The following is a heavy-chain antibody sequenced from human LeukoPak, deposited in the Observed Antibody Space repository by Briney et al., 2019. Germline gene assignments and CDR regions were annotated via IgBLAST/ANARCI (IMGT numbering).Heavy chain of an antibody. V-gene: IGHV1-18*01. Sequence: ASVKVSCKASGYTFTNYGISWVRQAPGQGLEWMGWIGTYDGDTNFAQKLQGRVTMTTDTSTSTAYMELRSLRSDDTAVYYCARDRFVAARQRGNWFDPWGQGTLVTVSS. CDR1: GYTFTNYG. CDR2: IGTYDGDT. D-gene: IGHD6-6*01. CDR3: ARDRFVAARQRGNWFDP. J-gene: IGHJ5*02.